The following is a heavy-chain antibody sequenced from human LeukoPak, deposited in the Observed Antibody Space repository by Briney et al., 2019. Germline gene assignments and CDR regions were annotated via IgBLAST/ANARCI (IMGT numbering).Heavy chain of an antibody. CDR2: IYYSGST. V-gene: IGHV4-39*07. CDR3: ARGPQLRYMNYYYIDV. CDR1: GGSISSSSYY. J-gene: IGHJ6*03. Sequence: SETLSLTCTVSGGSISSSSYYWGWIRQPPGKGLEWIGSIYYSGSTYYNPSIKSRVTISVDTSKNQFSLKLSSVTAADTAVYYCARGPQLRYMNYYYIDVWGKGTTVTVYS. D-gene: IGHD3-9*01.